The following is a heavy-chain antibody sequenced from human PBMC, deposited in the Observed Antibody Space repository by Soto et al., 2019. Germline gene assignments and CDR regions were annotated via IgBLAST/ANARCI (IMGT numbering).Heavy chain of an antibody. CDR3: AGTEDIVLVPAAYDYYYYGMDV. Sequence: QVQLVQSGAEVKKPGSSVKVSCKASGGTFSSYAISWVRQAPGQGLEWMGGIIPIFGTANYAQKFQVRVTITADESTSTPYRELSSLRSEDTAVYYCAGTEDIVLVPAAYDYYYYGMDVWGQGTTVTVSS. D-gene: IGHD2-2*01. V-gene: IGHV1-69*12. J-gene: IGHJ6*02. CDR1: GGTFSSYA. CDR2: IIPIFGTA.